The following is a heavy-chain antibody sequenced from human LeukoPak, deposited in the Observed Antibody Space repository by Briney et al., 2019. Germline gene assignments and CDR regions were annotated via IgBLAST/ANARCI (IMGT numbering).Heavy chain of an antibody. CDR1: GYSFTSYF. CDR2: INPNAGTT. V-gene: IGHV1-46*01. D-gene: IGHD1-26*01. CDR3: ARDNSVGETAWWFDP. Sequence: ASVKVSCKASGYSFTSYFVHWVRQAPGQGLEWMGIINPNAGTTIYAQKFQGRLTMTRDMFTSTDYMELTSLTSDDTAVYYCARDNSVGETAWWFDPWGQGTLVTVSS. J-gene: IGHJ5*02.